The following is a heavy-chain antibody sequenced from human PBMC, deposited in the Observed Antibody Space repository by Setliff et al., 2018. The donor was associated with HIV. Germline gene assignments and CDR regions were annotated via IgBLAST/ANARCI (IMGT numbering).Heavy chain of an antibody. CDR2: IIPIFGTA. V-gene: IGHV1-69*13. Sequence: GASVKVSCKASGGPLTSAFNWVRQVPGQGLEWMGGIIPIFGTASYAQNFGGRVTITADQSTTTSYLRLNSLRFEDTAIYYCASDSPAARFEELEDHYYYFMDVWGKGTTVTVS. J-gene: IGHJ6*03. CDR1: GGPLTSA. CDR3: ASDSPAARFEELEDHYYYFMDV. D-gene: IGHD3-10*01.